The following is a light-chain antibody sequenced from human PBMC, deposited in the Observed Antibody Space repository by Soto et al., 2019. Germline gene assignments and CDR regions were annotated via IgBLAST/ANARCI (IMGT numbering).Light chain of an antibody. CDR1: QSISIY. V-gene: IGKV1-39*01. Sequence: DIQMTQSPSSLSASVGDRVTITCRPSQSISIYLNWYQQKPGKAPELLIYAASSLQSGVPSRFSGSGSGIDFTLTISRLEPEDSAVYYCQQYGVSPTFGGGTKVDIK. CDR2: AAS. J-gene: IGKJ4*01. CDR3: QQYGVSPT.